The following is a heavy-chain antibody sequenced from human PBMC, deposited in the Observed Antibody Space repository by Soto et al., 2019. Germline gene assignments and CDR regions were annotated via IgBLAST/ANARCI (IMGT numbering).Heavy chain of an antibody. CDR1: GGTFNNYA. D-gene: IGHD3-10*01. V-gene: IGHV1-69*01. Sequence: QVLLVQSGPEVKKPGSSVKVSCKASGGTFNNYAINWVRQAPGKGLERMGGIFPTFGTGNHAQRFQGRATISADESTTTAYMELNSLRSEDTAIYYCASFDGTLVRGGRSSPYEMDVWGQGTTVIVSS. CDR3: ASFDGTLVRGGRSSPYEMDV. J-gene: IGHJ6*02. CDR2: IFPTFGTG.